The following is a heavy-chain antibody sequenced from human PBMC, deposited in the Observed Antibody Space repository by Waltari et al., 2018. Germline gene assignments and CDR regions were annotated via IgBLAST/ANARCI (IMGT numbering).Heavy chain of an antibody. Sequence: QVQLQESGPGLVKPSETLSLTCAVSGYSISSGYYWGWTRQPPGKGLEWIGSIYHSGSTYYNPSLKSRVTISVDTSKNQFSLKLSSVTAADTAVYYCARGFGLGELSLYGYFDYWGQGTLVTVSS. D-gene: IGHD3-16*02. V-gene: IGHV4-38-2*01. J-gene: IGHJ4*02. CDR2: IYHSGST. CDR3: ARGFGLGELSLYGYFDY. CDR1: GYSISSGYY.